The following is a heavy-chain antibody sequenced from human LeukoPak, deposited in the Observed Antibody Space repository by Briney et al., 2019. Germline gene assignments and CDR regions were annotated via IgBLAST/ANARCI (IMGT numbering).Heavy chain of an antibody. V-gene: IGHV4-4*02. J-gene: IGHJ4*02. D-gene: IGHD3-10*01. CDR3: AKVAKYYYGSETYFFFED. CDR2: IKTSGST. CDR1: GGSISSSNW. Sequence: SGTLSLTCAVSGGSISSSNWWSWIRQPVGKGLEWIGHIKTSGSTHYNPSLRSRITMSVDTSKNQFSLNLSSVTAADTAVYYCAKVAKYYYGSETYFFFEDWGQGTLVTVSS.